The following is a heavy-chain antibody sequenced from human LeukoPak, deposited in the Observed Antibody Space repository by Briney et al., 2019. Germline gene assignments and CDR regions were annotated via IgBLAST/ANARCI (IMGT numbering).Heavy chain of an antibody. D-gene: IGHD6-6*01. CDR3: AKDESRYSSSSGS. CDR1: GFTFDDYA. Sequence: GGSLRLSCAASGFTFDDYAMHWVRHAPGKGLEWVSGISWNSGSIGYADSVKGRFTISRDNAKNSLYLQMNSLRAEDTALYYCAKDESRYSSSSGSWGQGTLVTVSS. V-gene: IGHV3-9*01. CDR2: ISWNSGSI. J-gene: IGHJ5*02.